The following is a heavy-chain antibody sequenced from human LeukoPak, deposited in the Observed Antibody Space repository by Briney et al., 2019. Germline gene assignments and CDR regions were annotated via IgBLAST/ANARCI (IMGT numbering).Heavy chain of an antibody. CDR3: ASPGLWSAQTLGFDY. J-gene: IGHJ4*02. Sequence: PGGSLRLSCAASGFTFSDYYMSWIRPAPGKGLEWVSYISSSGSTIYYADSVKGRFTISRDNAKNSLYLQMNSLRAEDTAVYYCASPGLWSAQTLGFDYWGQGTLVTVSS. CDR2: ISSSGSTI. V-gene: IGHV3-11*04. D-gene: IGHD5-18*01. CDR1: GFTFSDYY.